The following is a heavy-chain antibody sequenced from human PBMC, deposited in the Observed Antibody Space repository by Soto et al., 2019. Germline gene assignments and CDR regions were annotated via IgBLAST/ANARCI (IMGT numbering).Heavy chain of an antibody. CDR3: ASALETGDY. CDR1: GFTFSNYG. Sequence: QEQLVESGGGVVQPGRSLRLSCASSGFTFSNYGMHWVRQAPGKGPEWVAVIWYDGSNEQYADSVKGRFTISRDNSKNTLYLQMNSLRAEDTAVYYCASALETGDYWGQGTLVTVSS. CDR2: IWYDGSNE. J-gene: IGHJ4*02. D-gene: IGHD3-10*01. V-gene: IGHV3-33*03.